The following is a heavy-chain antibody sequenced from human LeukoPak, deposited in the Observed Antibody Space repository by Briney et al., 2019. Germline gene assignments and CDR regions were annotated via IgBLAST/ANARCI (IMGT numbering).Heavy chain of an antibody. CDR1: GYSFTSYW. CDR2: IYPGDSDT. J-gene: IGHJ4*02. V-gene: IGHV5-51*01. CDR3: QRPPYDISTGYPFDY. Sequence: GESLKISCKGSGYSFTSYWIGWVRQMPGKGLEWMGIIYPGDSDTRYSPSFQGQVTISADQSISTAYLQWNSLKASDTAIFYRQRPPYDISTGYPFDYWGQGTLVTVSS. D-gene: IGHD3-9*01.